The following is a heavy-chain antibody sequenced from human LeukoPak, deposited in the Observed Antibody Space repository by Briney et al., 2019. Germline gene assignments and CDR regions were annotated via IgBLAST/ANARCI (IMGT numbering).Heavy chain of an antibody. V-gene: IGHV3-48*04. Sequence: GGSLRLSCAASGFAFSTSHMNWVRQAPGKGLEWLSYISGSGRTKFYADSVKGRFSVSRDNAKNSLYLQMNSLRAEDTALYYCARDSSRGYATDYWGQGTLVTVSS. CDR1: GFAFSTSH. CDR2: ISGSGRTK. D-gene: IGHD5-12*01. J-gene: IGHJ4*02. CDR3: ARDSSRGYATDY.